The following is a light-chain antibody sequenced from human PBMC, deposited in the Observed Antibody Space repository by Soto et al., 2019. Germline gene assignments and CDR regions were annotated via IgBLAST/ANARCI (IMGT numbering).Light chain of an antibody. CDR1: QSVSNY. Sequence: EVVLTQSPATLSLSPGETATLSCRASQSVSNYLAWYQQKPGQAPRLLIYDTSKSATGIPARFSGSGSGTDFTLTISSLEPEDFAVYFCQQRSGWPPSLTFGGGTKVESK. CDR3: QQRSGWPPSLT. J-gene: IGKJ4*01. CDR2: DTS. V-gene: IGKV3-11*01.